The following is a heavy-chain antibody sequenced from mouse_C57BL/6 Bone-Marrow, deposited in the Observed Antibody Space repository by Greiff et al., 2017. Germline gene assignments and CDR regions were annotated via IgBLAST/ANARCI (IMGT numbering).Heavy chain of an antibody. Sequence: EVQLVESGAELVRPGASVKLSCTASGFNIKDDYIHWVKQRPEQGLEWIGWIDPDIGDTEYASKFQGKATITSDPASNTAYLQLSSLTYEDTAVYYCSSFDGNYFDFWGQGTPLTVAS. CDR2: IDPDIGDT. V-gene: IGHV14-4*01. CDR3: SSFDGNYFDF. CDR1: GFNIKDDY. J-gene: IGHJ2*01. D-gene: IGHD2-3*01.